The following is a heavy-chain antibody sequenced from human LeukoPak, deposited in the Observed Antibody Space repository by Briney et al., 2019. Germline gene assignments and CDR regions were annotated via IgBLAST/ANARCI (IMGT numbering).Heavy chain of an antibody. D-gene: IGHD3-10*01. CDR3: AKDRGFDISYNWFEP. CDR2: IIPILGIA. Sequence: SVKVSCKASGGTFSSYAISWVRQAPGQGLEWMGRIIPILGIANYAQKFQGRVTITADKSTSTAYMELSSLRSEDTAVYYCAKDRGFDISYNWFEPWGQGTLVTVSP. J-gene: IGHJ5*02. V-gene: IGHV1-69*04. CDR1: GGTFSSYA.